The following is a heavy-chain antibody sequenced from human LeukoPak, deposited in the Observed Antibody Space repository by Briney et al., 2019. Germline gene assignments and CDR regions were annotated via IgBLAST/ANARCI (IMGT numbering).Heavy chain of an antibody. V-gene: IGHV1-69-2*01. D-gene: IGHD3/OR15-3a*01. CDR2: IDPEDDEV. CDR3: ATSSTLNPTNFCTDNTCYTVDAFDI. Sequence: GASVRISCKASGYTFSDFYIHWVQQAPGRGLEWMGRIDPEDDEVVFAEKFRGRVTFIAEASTNTAHMDLRSLRSEDTAMYYCATSSTLNPTNFCTDNTCYTVDAFDIWGQGTMVSVSS. CDR1: GYTFSDFY. J-gene: IGHJ3*02.